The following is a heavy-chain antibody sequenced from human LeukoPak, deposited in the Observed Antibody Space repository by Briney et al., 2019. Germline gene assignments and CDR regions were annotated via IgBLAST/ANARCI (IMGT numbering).Heavy chain of an antibody. V-gene: IGHV1-8*01. CDR2: MNPNSGNT. CDR1: GYTFTSYD. J-gene: IGHJ3*02. CDR3: AGPTVSLSDAFDI. D-gene: IGHD4-17*01. Sequence: ASVKISCKASGYTFTSYDINWVRQATGQGLEWMGWMNPNSGNTGYAQKLQGRVTMTTDTSTSTAYMELRSLRSDDTAVYYCAGPTVSLSDAFDIWGQGTMVTVSS.